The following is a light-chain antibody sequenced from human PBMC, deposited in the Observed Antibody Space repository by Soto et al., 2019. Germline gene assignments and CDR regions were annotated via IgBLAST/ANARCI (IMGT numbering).Light chain of an antibody. J-gene: IGLJ1*01. Sequence: QSVLTQPASVSGSPGQSITISCTGTSSDVGAYNYGSWYQHPPGKVTKLLIYEVTTRPSGVSDRFSGSKSGNTASLTISGLQAEDEADYYCSSKRDSSTLFVFGTGTTVKVL. V-gene: IGLV2-14*01. CDR2: EVT. CDR1: SSDVGAYNY. CDR3: SSKRDSSTLFV.